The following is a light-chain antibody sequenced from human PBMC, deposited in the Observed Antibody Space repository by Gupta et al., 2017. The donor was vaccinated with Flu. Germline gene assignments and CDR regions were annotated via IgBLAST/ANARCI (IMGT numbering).Light chain of an antibody. CDR1: SSDVGGYNY. Sequence: SALTQPASVSGSPVQSITISCTGTSSDVGGYNYVSWYQQHPGKAPNLMIYEVSNRPAGVANRFSGSKSGNTASLTISGLEEEDEADYYCSADTSSSTRVFGTGTKVTVL. CDR3: SADTSSSTRV. CDR2: EVS. J-gene: IGLJ1*01. V-gene: IGLV2-14*01.